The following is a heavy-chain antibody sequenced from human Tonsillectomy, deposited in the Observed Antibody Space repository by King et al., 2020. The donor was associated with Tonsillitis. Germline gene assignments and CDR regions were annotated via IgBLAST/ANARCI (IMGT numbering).Heavy chain of an antibody. Sequence: VQLVESGGGVVQPGRSLRLSCAASGFRFSSYDMHWVRQAPGKGLEWVAVISYDGSNKYYADSVKGRFTISRDNSKNTLYLEMNSLRPEDTAVYYCASPMIVVVPQYYFYSWGQGTLVTVSS. D-gene: IGHD3-22*01. CDR1: GFRFSSYD. CDR3: ASPMIVVVPQYYFYS. V-gene: IGHV3-30*04. J-gene: IGHJ4*02. CDR2: ISYDGSNK.